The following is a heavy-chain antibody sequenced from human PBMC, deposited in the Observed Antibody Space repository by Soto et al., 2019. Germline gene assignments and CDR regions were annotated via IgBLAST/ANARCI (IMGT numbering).Heavy chain of an antibody. CDR3: ATVPPLSTSRAYFDY. V-gene: IGHV1-69*06. J-gene: IGHJ4*02. CDR1: GGTFSTYA. CDR2: IIPIFGTA. D-gene: IGHD2-2*01. Sequence: QVQLVQSGTEVKKPGSSVKVSCKASGGTFSTYAISWVRQAPGQGLEWMGGIIPIFGTANYAQKFQGRVMLTADKSTSTAYMELSSLRSEDTAVYYCATVPPLSTSRAYFDYWGQGTLVTVSS.